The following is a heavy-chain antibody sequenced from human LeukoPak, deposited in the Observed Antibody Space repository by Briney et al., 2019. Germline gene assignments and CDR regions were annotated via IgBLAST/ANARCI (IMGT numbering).Heavy chain of an antibody. CDR1: GGSFSGYY. J-gene: IGHJ4*02. CDR2: INHSGST. Sequence: SETLSLTCAVYGGSFSGYYWSWIRQPPGRGLEWIGEINHSGSTNYNPSLKSRVTLSVDTSKNQFSLKLSSVTAADTAVYYCARVYCANGVCSEDDYWGQGTLVTVSS. D-gene: IGHD2-8*01. CDR3: ARVYCANGVCSEDDY. V-gene: IGHV4-34*01.